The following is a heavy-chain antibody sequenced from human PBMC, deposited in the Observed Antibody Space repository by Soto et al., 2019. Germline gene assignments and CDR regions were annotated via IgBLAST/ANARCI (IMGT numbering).Heavy chain of an antibody. D-gene: IGHD5-12*01. Sequence: SETRSRTWAVSVGSISSGVYSWIWIRQPPGKGLEWIGYIYHSGSTYYNPSLKSRVTISVDRSKNQFSLKLSSVTAADTAVYYCARGNSGYDGDWFDPWGQGTLVTVSS. V-gene: IGHV4-30-2*01. CDR2: IYHSGST. J-gene: IGHJ5*02. CDR1: VGSISSGVYS. CDR3: ARGNSGYDGDWFDP.